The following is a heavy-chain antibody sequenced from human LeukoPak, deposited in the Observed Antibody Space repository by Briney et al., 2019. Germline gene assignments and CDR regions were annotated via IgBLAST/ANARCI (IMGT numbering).Heavy chain of an antibody. CDR1: GYSFTSYW. V-gene: IGHV5-10-1*01. J-gene: IGHJ4*02. CDR2: IDPSDSYT. CDR3: ARHPITGIKSFDY. D-gene: IGHD1-20*01. Sequence: GESLKISCKGSGYSFTSYWISWVRQMPGKGQEWMGRIDPSDSYTNYSPSFQGHVTISADKSISTAYLQWSSLKASDTAMYYCARHPITGIKSFDYWGQGTLVTVSS.